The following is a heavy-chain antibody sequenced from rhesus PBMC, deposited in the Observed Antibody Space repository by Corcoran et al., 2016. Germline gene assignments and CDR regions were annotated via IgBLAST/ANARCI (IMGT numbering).Heavy chain of an antibody. CDR3: ARGAYSGSLDY. CDR1: GYSISSGYG. V-gene: IGHV4-127*01. Sequence: QVQLQESGPGLVKPSETLSLTCAVSGYSISSGYGWSWIRQPPGKGREWIGYIVCSRGSTNYNPSLQSRVTISKDTSKNQFSLKLSSVTAADTAVYYCARGAYSGSLDYWGQGVLVTVSS. CDR2: IVCSRGST. D-gene: IGHD3-16*01. J-gene: IGHJ4*01.